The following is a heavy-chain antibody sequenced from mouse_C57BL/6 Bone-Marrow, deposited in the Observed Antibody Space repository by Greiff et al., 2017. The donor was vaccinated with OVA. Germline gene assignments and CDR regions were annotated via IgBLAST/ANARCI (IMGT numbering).Heavy chain of an antibody. J-gene: IGHJ2*01. CDR1: GFNIQDYY. CDR3: TTYPGGFRRVDY. V-gene: IGHV14-1*01. CDR2: IDPEDGDT. Sequence: EVQLQQSGAELVRPGASVKLSCTASGFNIQDYYMHWVKQRPDQGLEWIGRIDPEDGDTEYAPKLQGKATMTADTSYNTAYLQISSLTSEDTADYYCTTYPGGFRRVDYWGQGTTLTVSS.